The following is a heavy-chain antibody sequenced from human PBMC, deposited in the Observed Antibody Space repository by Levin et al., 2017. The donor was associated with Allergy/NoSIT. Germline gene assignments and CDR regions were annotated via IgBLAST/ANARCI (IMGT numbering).Heavy chain of an antibody. CDR2: ISGGGGST. CDR1: GFTFSSYA. CDR3: AKEGDDCSGISCYASY. D-gene: IGHD2-2*01. Sequence: GGSLRLSCAASGFTFSSYAMSWVRQAPGKGLEWVSAISGGGGSTYYADSVKGRFTISRDHSKNTLYLQMNSLKAEDTAVYYCAKEGDDCSGISCYASYWGQGTLVTVSS. J-gene: IGHJ4*02. V-gene: IGHV3-23*01.